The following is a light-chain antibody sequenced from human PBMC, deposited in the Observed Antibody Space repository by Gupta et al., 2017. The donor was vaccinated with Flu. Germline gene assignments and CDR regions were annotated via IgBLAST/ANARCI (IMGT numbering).Light chain of an antibody. V-gene: IGKV3-20*01. CDR3: QQYGSSPRT. Sequence: EIVLTQSPGTLSLSPGERATLSCRASQIVSSSYLAWYQQKPGQAPRLLIYGASSSATGIPDRFSGSGSGTDFTLTVTRLEPEDFAVYYCQQYGSSPRTFGQGTKLEIK. CDR2: GAS. CDR1: QIVSSSY. J-gene: IGKJ2*01.